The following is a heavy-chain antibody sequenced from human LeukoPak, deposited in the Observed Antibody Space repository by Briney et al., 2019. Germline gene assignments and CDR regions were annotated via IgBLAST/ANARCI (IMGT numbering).Heavy chain of an antibody. Sequence: GGSLRLSCAASGFTFSSYGMHWVRQAPGKGLEWVSAISGSGGSTYYADSVKGRFTISRDNSKNTLYLQMNSLRAEDTAVYYCAKDGGSYYDKTSYSDYWGQGTLVTVSS. CDR3: AKDGGSYYDKTSYSDY. CDR1: GFTFSSYG. J-gene: IGHJ4*02. CDR2: ISGSGGST. V-gene: IGHV3-23*01. D-gene: IGHD1-26*01.